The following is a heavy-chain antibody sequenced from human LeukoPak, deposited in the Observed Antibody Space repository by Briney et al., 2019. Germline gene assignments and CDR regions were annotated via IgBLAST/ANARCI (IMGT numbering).Heavy chain of an antibody. V-gene: IGHV1-69*13. Sequence: ASVKVPCKASGGTFNSYAISWVRQAPGQGLEWMGGIIPIFGTANYAQKFQGRVTITADESTSTAYMELSSLRSEDTAVYYCARGHYGSASPWEYSYGMDVWGKGTTVTVSS. CDR1: GGTFNSYA. J-gene: IGHJ6*04. CDR3: ARGHYGSASPWEYSYGMDV. CDR2: IIPIFGTA. D-gene: IGHD3-10*01.